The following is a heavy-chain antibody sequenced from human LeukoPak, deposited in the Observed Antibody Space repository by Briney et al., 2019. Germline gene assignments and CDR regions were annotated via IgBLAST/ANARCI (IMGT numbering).Heavy chain of an antibody. J-gene: IGHJ4*02. CDR3: ARARLDFSNWYYFDY. CDR2: ISSSGSTI. D-gene: IGHD4-11*01. CDR1: GFTFSDYY. V-gene: IGHV3-11*01. Sequence: GGSLRLSCAASGFTFSDYYMSWLRQTPGKGLEWVSYISSSGSTIYYADSVQGRFTLSRDNAKNSLYLQMNSLRAEDTAVYYCARARLDFSNWYYFDYWGQGTLVTVSS.